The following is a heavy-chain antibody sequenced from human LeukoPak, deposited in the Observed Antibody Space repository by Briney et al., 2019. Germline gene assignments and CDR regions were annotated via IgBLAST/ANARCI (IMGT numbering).Heavy chain of an antibody. CDR2: ISSSSSYI. CDR3: ATKSAPDYYGPPDY. J-gene: IGHJ4*02. Sequence: GGSLRLSCAAYGFTFSSYSMNWVRQAPGKGLEWVSSISSSSSYIYYADSVKGRFTISRDNAKNSLYLQMNSLRAEDTAVYYCATKSAPDYYGPPDYWGQGTLVTVSS. D-gene: IGHD3-10*01. V-gene: IGHV3-21*01. CDR1: GFTFSSYS.